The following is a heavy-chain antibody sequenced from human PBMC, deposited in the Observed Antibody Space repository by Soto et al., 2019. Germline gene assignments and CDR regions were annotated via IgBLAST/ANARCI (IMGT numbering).Heavy chain of an antibody. V-gene: IGHV1-8*01. CDR3: ARGEGGVGYYYYYYMDV. CDR1: GYTFTSYD. J-gene: IGHJ6*03. CDR2: MNPNSGNT. Sequence: ASVKVSCKASGYTFTSYDINWVRQATGQGLEWMGWMNPNSGNTGYAQKFQGRVTMTRNTSISTAYMELSSLRSEDTAVYYCARGEGGVGYYYYYYMDVWGKGTTVTVSS. D-gene: IGHD1-26*01.